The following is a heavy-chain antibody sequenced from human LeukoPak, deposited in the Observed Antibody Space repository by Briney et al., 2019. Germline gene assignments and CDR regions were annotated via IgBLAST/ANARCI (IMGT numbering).Heavy chain of an antibody. Sequence: GGSLRLSCAASGFTFSNFGLNWVRQAAGKGLECVSSISSGSNYIYYADSLKGRFTVSRDNAKNSLYLQMNSLRAEDTAVYFCARDEVSDGYNYPAYWGQGTLVTVSS. D-gene: IGHD5-24*01. CDR1: GFTFSNFG. J-gene: IGHJ4*02. CDR3: ARDEVSDGYNYPAY. V-gene: IGHV3-21*01. CDR2: ISSGSNYI.